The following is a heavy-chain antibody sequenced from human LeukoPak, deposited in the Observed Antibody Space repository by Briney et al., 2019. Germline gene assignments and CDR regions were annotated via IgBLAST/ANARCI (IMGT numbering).Heavy chain of an antibody. CDR3: ARGVPDCGGDCYSP. D-gene: IGHD2-21*02. V-gene: IGHV4-4*07. CDR1: GGSISSYY. CDR2: IYTSGST. Sequence: SETLSLTCTVSGGSISSYYWSWIRQPAGKGLEWIGRIYTSGSTNYNPSLKSRVTMSVDTSRNQFSLKLSSVTAADTAVYYCARGVPDCGGDCYSPWGQGTLVTVSS. J-gene: IGHJ5*02.